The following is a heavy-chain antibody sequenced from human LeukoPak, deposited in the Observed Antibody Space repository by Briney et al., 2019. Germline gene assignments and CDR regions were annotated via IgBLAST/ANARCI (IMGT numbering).Heavy chain of an antibody. V-gene: IGHV1-2*02. CDR2: INPNSGGT. D-gene: IGHD3-22*01. Sequence: ASVKVSCKASGYTFTGYYMHWVRQAPGQGLEWMGWINPNSGGTNYAQKFQGRVTMTRDMSTSTVYMELSSLRSEDTAVYYCARVSYDSSGYGAFDIWGQGTMVTVSS. J-gene: IGHJ3*02. CDR1: GYTFTGYY. CDR3: ARVSYDSSGYGAFDI.